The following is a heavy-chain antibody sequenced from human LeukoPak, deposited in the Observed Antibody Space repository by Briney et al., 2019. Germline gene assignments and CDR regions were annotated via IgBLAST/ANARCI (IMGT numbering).Heavy chain of an antibody. Sequence: GGSLRLSCAASGFTFSSYAMHWVRQAPGKGLEWVAVISYDGSNKYYADSVKGRFTISRDNSKNTLYLQMNSLRAEDTAVYYCARVVADSSGWETLDYWGQGTLVTVSS. CDR3: ARVVADSSGWETLDY. J-gene: IGHJ4*02. D-gene: IGHD6-19*01. CDR1: GFTFSSYA. CDR2: ISYDGSNK. V-gene: IGHV3-30-3*01.